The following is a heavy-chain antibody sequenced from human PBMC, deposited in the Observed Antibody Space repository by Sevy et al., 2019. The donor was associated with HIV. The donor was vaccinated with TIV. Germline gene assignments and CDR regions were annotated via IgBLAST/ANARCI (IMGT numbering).Heavy chain of an antibody. V-gene: IGHV5-51*01. CDR3: ARRGYYDSSGYYTYGMDV. CDR2: IYPGDSDT. D-gene: IGHD3-22*01. CDR1: GYTFSNYW. J-gene: IGHJ6*02. Sequence: GESLKISCKGSGYTFSNYWIGWVRQMPGKGLEWMGIIYPGDSDTRYSPSFQGQVTISSDRSISTAYLQWSSLKASDTAMYYRARRGYYDSSGYYTYGMDVWGQGTTVTVSS.